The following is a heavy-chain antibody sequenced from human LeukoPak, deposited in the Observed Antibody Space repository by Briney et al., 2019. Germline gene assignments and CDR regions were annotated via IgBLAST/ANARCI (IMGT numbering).Heavy chain of an antibody. V-gene: IGHV4-59*08. CDR1: GGSINSYY. D-gene: IGHD6-6*01. Sequence: TSETLSLTCSVSGGSINSYYWSWIRQPPGKGLEWIGYIYHSGSTNYNPSLKSRVTMSVDTSKSQFSLKLSSVTAADTAVYYCARGAGSSDYWGRGTLVTVSS. CDR3: ARGAGSSDY. CDR2: IYHSGST. J-gene: IGHJ4*02.